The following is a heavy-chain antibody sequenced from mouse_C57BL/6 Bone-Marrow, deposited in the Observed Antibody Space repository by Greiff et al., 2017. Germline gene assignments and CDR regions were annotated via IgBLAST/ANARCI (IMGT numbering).Heavy chain of an antibody. CDR3: ARRRGFAY. CDR1: GFTFSSYG. Sequence: EVKLMESGGDLGKPGGSLKLSCAASGFTFSSYGMSWVRQTPDKRLEWVATISSGGSYTYYPDSVKGRFTISRDNAKNTLYLQMSSLKSEDTAMXYCARRRGFAYWGQGTLVTVSA. CDR2: ISSGGSYT. J-gene: IGHJ3*01. V-gene: IGHV5-6*02.